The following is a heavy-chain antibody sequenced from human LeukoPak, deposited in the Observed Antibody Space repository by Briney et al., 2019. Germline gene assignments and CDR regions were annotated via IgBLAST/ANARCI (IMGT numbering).Heavy chain of an antibody. CDR3: TTDVGYSNYFRDY. CDR2: IKSKTDGGTT. V-gene: IGHV3-15*01. CDR1: GFTFSNAW. J-gene: IGHJ4*02. Sequence: GGSLRLSCAASGFTFSNAWMSWVRQAPGKGLEWVGRIKSKTDGGTTDYAAPVKGRFTISRDDSKNTLYLQMNSLKTEDTAVYYCTTDVGYSNYFRDYWGQGTLVTVSS. D-gene: IGHD4-11*01.